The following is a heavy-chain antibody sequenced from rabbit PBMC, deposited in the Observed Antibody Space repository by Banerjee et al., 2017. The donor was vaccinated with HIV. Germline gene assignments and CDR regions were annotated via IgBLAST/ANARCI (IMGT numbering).Heavy chain of an antibody. V-gene: IGHV1S45*01. CDR1: GFSFSSSYY. CDR3: ARDERYYSDVDGSYAYAYNL. D-gene: IGHD6-1*01. Sequence: QEQLEESGGDLVKPEGSLTLTCTASGFSFSSSYYMCWVRQAPGKGLEWIACIGADSSAFTYYASWAKGRFTISKTSPTTVTLQMTSLTVADTAAYFCARDERYYSDVDGSYAYAYNLWAKAPWSPS. CDR2: IGADSSAFT. J-gene: IGHJ4*01.